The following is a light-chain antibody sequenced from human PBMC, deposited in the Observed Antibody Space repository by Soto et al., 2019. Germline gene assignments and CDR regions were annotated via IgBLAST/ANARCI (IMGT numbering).Light chain of an antibody. CDR3: CSYAGFYTSV. CDR2: DVS. Sequence: SALTQPRSVSGSPGQSVTISCTGTSSDVGGYNFVSWYQQHPGKAPKLMIYDVSKRPPGVPDRFSGSKSGNTASLTISGLQADDEADYYCCSYAGFYTSVFGTGTKLTVL. J-gene: IGLJ1*01. CDR1: SSDVGGYNF. V-gene: IGLV2-11*01.